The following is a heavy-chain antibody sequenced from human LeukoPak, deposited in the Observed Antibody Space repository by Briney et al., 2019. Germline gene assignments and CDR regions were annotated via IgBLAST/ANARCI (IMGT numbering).Heavy chain of an antibody. Sequence: SETLSLTCAVYGGSFSGYYWSWIRQPPGKGLEWIGEINHSGSTNYNPSLKSRVTISVDTSKNQFSLKLSSVTAADTAVYYCARDVTYGDSSGWGQGTLVTVSS. CDR3: ARDVTYGDSSG. V-gene: IGHV4-34*01. CDR2: INHSGST. J-gene: IGHJ4*02. D-gene: IGHD6-25*01. CDR1: GGSFSGYY.